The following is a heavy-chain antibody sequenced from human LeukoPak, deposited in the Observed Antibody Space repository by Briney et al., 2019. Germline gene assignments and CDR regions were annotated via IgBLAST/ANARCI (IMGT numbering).Heavy chain of an antibody. Sequence: GASVKVSCKASGGTFSSYAINWVRQAPGQGLEWMGWISAYNGHTNYAQKFQGRITMTTDTSTSTAYVDLRSLRSDDTAVYYCARSPNDDFWSGPPTLGHWGQGTLVIVSS. D-gene: IGHD3-3*01. CDR3: ARSPNDDFWSGPPTLGH. CDR1: GGTFSSYA. J-gene: IGHJ1*01. CDR2: ISAYNGHT. V-gene: IGHV1-18*01.